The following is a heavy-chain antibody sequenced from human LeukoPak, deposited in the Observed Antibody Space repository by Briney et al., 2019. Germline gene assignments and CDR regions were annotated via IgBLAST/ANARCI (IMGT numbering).Heavy chain of an antibody. V-gene: IGHV4-4*02. D-gene: IGHD3-10*01. CDR1: GGSIISINW. Sequence: PSGALSLTCAVSGGSIISINWWSWVRQSPAKGLEWIGEIFHSGSTNYNPSLRNRVTMSVDKSKNQFSLKLSSVTAADTAVYYCARDMTLLDTMVRGVNPWFDPWGQGTLVTVSS. CDR2: IFHSGST. CDR3: ARDMTLLDTMVRGVNPWFDP. J-gene: IGHJ5*02.